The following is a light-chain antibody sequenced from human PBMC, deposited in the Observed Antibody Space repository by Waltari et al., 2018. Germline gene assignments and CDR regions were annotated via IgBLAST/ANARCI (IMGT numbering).Light chain of an antibody. Sequence: SYELTQPPSVSVSPGQTASIACAGDKLGDKYACWYQQKPGQSPVVVIYQDNKRPSGIPERCSGSNSGNTATLTISGTQAMDEADYYCQAWDSSHVVFGGGTKLTVL. V-gene: IGLV3-1*01. J-gene: IGLJ2*01. CDR2: QDN. CDR1: KLGDKY. CDR3: QAWDSSHVV.